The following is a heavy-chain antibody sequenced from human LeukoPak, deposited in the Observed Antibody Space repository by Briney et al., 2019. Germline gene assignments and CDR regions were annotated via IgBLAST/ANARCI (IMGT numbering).Heavy chain of an antibody. J-gene: IGHJ6*03. Sequence: GRSLRLSCAASGFTFSIYAMHWVRQAPGKGLEWVAVISYDGSNKYYADSVKGRFTISRDNSKNTLYLQMNSLRAEDTAVYYCAKVPVRGRYYYYMDVWGKGTTVTISS. CDR3: AKVPVRGRYYYYMDV. CDR2: ISYDGSNK. D-gene: IGHD3-10*01. CDR1: GFTFSIYA. V-gene: IGHV3-30*04.